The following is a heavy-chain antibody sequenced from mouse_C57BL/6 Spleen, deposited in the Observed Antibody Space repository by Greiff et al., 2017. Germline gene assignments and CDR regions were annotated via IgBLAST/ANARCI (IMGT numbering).Heavy chain of an antibody. D-gene: IGHD2-1*01. CDR1: GYSITSGYD. Sequence: EVQLRQSGPGMVKPSQSLSLTCTVTGYSITSGYDWHWIRHFPGNKLEWMGYISYSGSTNYNPSLISRISITHDTSKNHFFLKLNSVTTEDTATYYCARGNGNWFAYWGQGTLVTVSA. V-gene: IGHV3-1*01. CDR2: ISYSGST. CDR3: ARGNGNWFAY. J-gene: IGHJ3*01.